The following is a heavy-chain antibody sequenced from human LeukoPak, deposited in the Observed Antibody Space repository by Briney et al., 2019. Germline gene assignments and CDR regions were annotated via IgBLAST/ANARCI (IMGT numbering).Heavy chain of an antibody. CDR3: ARAIAAAGHYWFDP. CDR2: IIPILGIA. Sequence: GASVKVSCKASGGTFSSYAISWVRQAPGQGLEWMGRIIPILGIANYAQKFQGRVTITADKSTSTAYMELSSLRSEDTAVYYCARAIAAAGHYWFDPWGQGTLVTVSS. V-gene: IGHV1-69*04. J-gene: IGHJ5*02. CDR1: GGTFSSYA. D-gene: IGHD6-13*01.